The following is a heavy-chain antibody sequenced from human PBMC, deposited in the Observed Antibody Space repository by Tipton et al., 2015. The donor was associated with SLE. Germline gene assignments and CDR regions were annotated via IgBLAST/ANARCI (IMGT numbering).Heavy chain of an antibody. V-gene: IGHV4-38-2*02. CDR1: DYSISSGYY. CDR2: INHSGST. D-gene: IGHD2-15*01. J-gene: IGHJ6*03. CDR3: ARESRWNYYYYYMDV. Sequence: TLSLTCAVSDYSISSGYYWGWIRQPPGKGLEWIGEINHSGSTNYNPSLKSRVTISVDTSKNQFSLKLSSVTAADTAVYYCARESRWNYYYYYMDVWGKGTTVTVSS.